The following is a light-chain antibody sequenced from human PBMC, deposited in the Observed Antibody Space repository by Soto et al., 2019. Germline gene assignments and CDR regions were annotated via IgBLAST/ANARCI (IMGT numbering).Light chain of an antibody. CDR2: DAS. CDR3: QQRTNWPLT. CDR1: QSVSRY. J-gene: IGKJ4*01. V-gene: IGKV3-11*01. Sequence: EIVLTQSPATLSLSPGERATISCRASQSVSRYLAWYQQKPGQAPRLLIYDASNRATGIPDRFSGSGSGTDFTLTISSLEPEDFAVYYCQQRTNWPLTFGGGTKVEVK.